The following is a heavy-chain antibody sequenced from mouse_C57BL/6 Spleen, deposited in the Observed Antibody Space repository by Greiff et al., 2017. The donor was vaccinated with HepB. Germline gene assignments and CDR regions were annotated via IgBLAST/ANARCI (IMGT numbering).Heavy chain of an antibody. J-gene: IGHJ2*01. D-gene: IGHD2-3*01. CDR1: GYSFTSYY. V-gene: IGHV1-66*01. CDR3: ARGGNEGYADFDY. Sequence: QVQLQQSGPELVKPGASVKISCKASGYSFTSYYIHWVKQRPGQGLEWIGWIYPGSGNTKYNEKFKGKATLTADTASSTAYMQLSSLTSEDSAVYYCARGGNEGYADFDYWGQGTTLTVSS. CDR2: IYPGSGNT.